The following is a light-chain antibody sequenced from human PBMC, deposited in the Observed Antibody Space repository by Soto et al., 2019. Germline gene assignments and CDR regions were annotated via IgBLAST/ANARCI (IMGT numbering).Light chain of an antibody. J-gene: IGKJ3*01. CDR1: QGIAFY. Sequence: DVQMTQSPSSLSASVGDTVTITCRASQGIAFYLALFQQRPGKAPNLLISAASNLQAEVPSRSSGSGSGTDFTLTISSLQPEDVATDYCQKYDTAPLTFGPGTRVEVK. V-gene: IGKV1-27*01. CDR3: QKYDTAPLT. CDR2: AAS.